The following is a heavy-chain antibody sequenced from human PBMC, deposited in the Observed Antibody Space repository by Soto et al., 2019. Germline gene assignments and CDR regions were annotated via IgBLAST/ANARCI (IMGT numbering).Heavy chain of an antibody. Sequence: ASVKVSCKASGYTFTSYAMHWVRQAPGQRLEWMGWINAGNGNTKYSQKFQGRVTITRDTSASTAYMELGSLRSEDTAVYYCARGRGYCSGGSCYYDYWGQGTLVTVSS. V-gene: IGHV1-3*01. CDR3: ARGRGYCSGGSCYYDY. J-gene: IGHJ4*02. CDR1: GYTFTSYA. D-gene: IGHD2-15*01. CDR2: INAGNGNT.